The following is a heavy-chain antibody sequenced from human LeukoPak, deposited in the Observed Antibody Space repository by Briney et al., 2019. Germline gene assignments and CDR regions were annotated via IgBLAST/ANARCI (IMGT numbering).Heavy chain of an antibody. Sequence: GASVKVSCKASGYTFTSYGISWVRQAPGQGLEWMGWISAYNGNTNYAQKFQGRVTMTRNTSISTAYMELSSLRSEDTAVYYCARDHSGYDSLDYWGQGTLVTVSS. CDR1: GYTFTSYG. CDR2: ISAYNGNT. V-gene: IGHV1-18*01. D-gene: IGHD5-12*01. CDR3: ARDHSGYDSLDY. J-gene: IGHJ4*02.